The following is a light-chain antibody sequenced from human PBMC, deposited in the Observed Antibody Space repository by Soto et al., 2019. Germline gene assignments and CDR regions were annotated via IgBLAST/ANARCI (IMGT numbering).Light chain of an antibody. Sequence: EIVLTQSPVTLSLSPGERATLSCRASRSVNNFVVWYQEKPGQAPSLLIYDASNRASDIPDRFSGSGSGTDFTLTISSLEPEDFAVYYCHQRAGWPPTFGGGTRVEIK. V-gene: IGKV3-11*01. CDR3: HQRAGWPPT. J-gene: IGKJ4*01. CDR2: DAS. CDR1: RSVNNF.